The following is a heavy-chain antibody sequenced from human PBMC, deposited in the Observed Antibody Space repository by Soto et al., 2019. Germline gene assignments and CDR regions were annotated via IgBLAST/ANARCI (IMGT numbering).Heavy chain of an antibody. CDR1: GFTFSSYD. D-gene: IGHD2-15*01. V-gene: IGHV3-48*02. CDR3: ASLLGNYYYGMDV. J-gene: IGHJ6*02. Sequence: SLRLSCAASGFTFSSYDMTWVRQAPGKGLEWVSYISSSSSTIYYADSVKGRFTISRDNAKNSLYLHMNSLRDEDTAVYYCASLLGNYYYGMDVWGQGTTVTVSS. CDR2: ISSSSSTI.